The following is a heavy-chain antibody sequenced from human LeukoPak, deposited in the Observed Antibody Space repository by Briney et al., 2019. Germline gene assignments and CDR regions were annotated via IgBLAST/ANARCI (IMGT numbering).Heavy chain of an antibody. D-gene: IGHD4/OR15-4a*01. Sequence: PGGSLRLSCAASGFTFSSYAMSWVRQAPGKGPEWASAISGSGGSTYYADSVKGRFTISRDNSKNTLYLQMNSLRAEDTAVYYCAKDAANIRYYFDYWGQGTLVTVSS. V-gene: IGHV3-23*01. CDR1: GFTFSSYA. CDR2: ISGSGGST. J-gene: IGHJ4*02. CDR3: AKDAANIRYYFDY.